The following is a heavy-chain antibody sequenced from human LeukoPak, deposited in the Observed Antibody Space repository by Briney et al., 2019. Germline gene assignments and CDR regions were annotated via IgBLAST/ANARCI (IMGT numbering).Heavy chain of an antibody. CDR1: GFSFSGYW. J-gene: IGHJ3*02. CDR2: IKQDGGEK. D-gene: IGHD6-19*01. V-gene: IGHV3-7*01. CDR3: ATEASGDAFDI. Sequence: GGSLRLSCAASGFSFSGYWLNWVRQAPVKGLEWVANIKQDGGEKQYVDSVKGRFTISRDNARNSLYLQMNSLRAEDTAVYYCATEASGDAFDIWGQGTMVTVSS.